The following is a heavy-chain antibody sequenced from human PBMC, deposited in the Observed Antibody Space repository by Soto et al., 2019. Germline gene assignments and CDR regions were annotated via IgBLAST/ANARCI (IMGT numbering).Heavy chain of an antibody. J-gene: IGHJ1*01. Sequence: GGSLRLSCAASGFTFSSYAMSWVRQAPGKGLEWVSDINKSGGTTHYEDSVEGRFTISRDNSSNTQYLQSKRLTAEATAFYYCLRYYYDRLAGYLQLWGRGTLVTVSS. CDR3: LRYYYDRLAGYLQL. CDR1: GFTFSSYA. D-gene: IGHD3-22*01. V-gene: IGHV3-23*01. CDR2: INKSGGTT.